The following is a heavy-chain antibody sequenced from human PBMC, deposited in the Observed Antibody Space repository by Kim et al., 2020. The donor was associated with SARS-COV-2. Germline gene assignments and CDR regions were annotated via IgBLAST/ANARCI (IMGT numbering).Heavy chain of an antibody. J-gene: IGHJ4*02. V-gene: IGHV3-66*01. CDR2: IYSGGYA. CDR1: GFTVKNYY. D-gene: IGHD4-17*01. Sequence: GGSLRLSCAASGFTVKNYYMTWVRQAPGKGLEWVSVIYSGGYAYYADSVKGRFTISRDDSTSTLFLQMNSLRTEDTAVYYCTRAPYDDYRSYYFDYWGQG. CDR3: TRAPYDDYRSYYFDY.